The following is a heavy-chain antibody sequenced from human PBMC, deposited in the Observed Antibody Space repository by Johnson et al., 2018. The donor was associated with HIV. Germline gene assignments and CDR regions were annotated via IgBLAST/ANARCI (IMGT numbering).Heavy chain of an antibody. V-gene: IGHV3-30*03. CDR1: GFTFRNYA. CDR2: ISYDGSNK. J-gene: IGHJ3*02. Sequence: QVQLVESGGGVVQPGTSLRLSCAASGFTFRNYAMHWVRQAPGKGLEWVAVISYDGSNKYYADSVRCRFTISRDNSKNTLYLQMNSLRADDTAVYYCARKKDAAFDIWGQGTMVTVSS. CDR3: ARKKDAAFDI.